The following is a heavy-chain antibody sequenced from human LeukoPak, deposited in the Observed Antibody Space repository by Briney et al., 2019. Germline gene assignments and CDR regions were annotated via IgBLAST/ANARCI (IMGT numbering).Heavy chain of an antibody. CDR1: GYTFTDYY. V-gene: IGHV1-2*02. Sequence: ASVKVSCKASGYTFTDYYLHWVRQAPGHGLEWMGWINPKTGVTKYAQNFQGRVTMTRDTSINTAYMEVSRLRSDDTAVFYCARDLAMYSPDLDYWGQGTLVTVSS. CDR3: ARDLAMYSPDLDY. CDR2: INPKTGVT. D-gene: IGHD1-26*01. J-gene: IGHJ4*02.